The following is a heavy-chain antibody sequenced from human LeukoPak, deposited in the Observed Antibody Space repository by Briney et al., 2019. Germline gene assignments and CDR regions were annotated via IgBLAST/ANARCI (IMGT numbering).Heavy chain of an antibody. J-gene: IGHJ4*02. Sequence: GGSLRLSCAASGFTFSSDYMSWVRQAPGKGLEWVANIKEDGTEKNYADSVKGRFTITRDNAKNLLYLQLSNLRAEDTALYYCAREYWFGELGTWGQGTLVSISS. CDR1: GFTFSSDY. CDR3: AREYWFGELGT. CDR2: IKEDGTEK. D-gene: IGHD3-10*01. V-gene: IGHV3-7*01.